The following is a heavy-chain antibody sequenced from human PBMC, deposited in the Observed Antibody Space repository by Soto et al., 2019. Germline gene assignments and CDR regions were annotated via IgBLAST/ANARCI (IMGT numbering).Heavy chain of an antibody. V-gene: IGHV3-30-3*01. CDR1: GFSFNFYA. CDR2: ISNDGSSE. CDR3: GRDSGANYGTFWYFDL. D-gene: IGHD5-18*01. J-gene: IGHJ2*01. Sequence: QVHLVESGGGVVQPGRSLRISCAATGFSFNFYAMYWVRQAPGKGLEWVAMISNDGSSENYADSVRGRFIISRDNSKKTLFLQMNSLRPEDTATYYCGRDSGANYGTFWYFDLWGRGTLVTVSS.